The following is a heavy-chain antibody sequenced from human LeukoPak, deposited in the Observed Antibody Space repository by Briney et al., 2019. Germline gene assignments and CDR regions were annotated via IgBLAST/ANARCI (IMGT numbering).Heavy chain of an antibody. Sequence: ASVKACCKASGYTFTSYYMHWVPQAPGQRLEWMGIINPRGGSTSYAQKLQRRVTMTRDTSTSTVYMELSSLRSEDTAVYYCARSSVTMVRGPLNHYYGMDVWGQGTTVTVSS. D-gene: IGHD3-10*01. CDR2: INPRGGST. CDR1: GYTFTSYY. V-gene: IGHV1-46*04. J-gene: IGHJ6*02. CDR3: ARSSVTMVRGPLNHYYGMDV.